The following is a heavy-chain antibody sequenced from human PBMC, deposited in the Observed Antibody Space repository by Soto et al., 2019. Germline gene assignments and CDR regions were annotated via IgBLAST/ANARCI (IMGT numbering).Heavy chain of an antibody. J-gene: IGHJ4*02. CDR1: GFTFSSYA. CDR2: ISGSGRST. D-gene: IGHD6-19*01. CDR3: AKAGGIAVPGSHLDY. V-gene: IGHV3-23*01. Sequence: EVQLLESGGRLVQPGGSLRLSCAASGFTFSSYAMNWVRQAPGKGLEWVSAISGSGRSTVYADSVEGRFTISRDNSKNTLYLQMSSLRAEDTAVYYCAKAGGIAVPGSHLDYWGQGTLVTVSS.